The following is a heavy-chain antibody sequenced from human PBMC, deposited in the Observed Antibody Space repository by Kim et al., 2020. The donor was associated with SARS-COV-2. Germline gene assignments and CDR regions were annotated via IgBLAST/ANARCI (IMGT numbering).Heavy chain of an antibody. CDR1: GGSISSSSYY. J-gene: IGHJ4*01. Sequence: SETLSLTCTVSGGSISSSSYYWGWIRQPPGKGLEWIGSIYYSGSTYYNPSLKSRVTISVDASKNQFSLKLSSVTAADTAVYYCARPVRDSSGSYYFDSWG. D-gene: IGHD6-19*01. CDR2: IYYSGST. V-gene: IGHV4-39*01. CDR3: ARPVRDSSGSYYFDS.